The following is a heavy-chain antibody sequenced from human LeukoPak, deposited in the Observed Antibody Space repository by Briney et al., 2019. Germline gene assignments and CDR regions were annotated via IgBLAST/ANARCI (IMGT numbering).Heavy chain of an antibody. CDR2: IYHSGST. D-gene: IGHD3-22*01. V-gene: IGHV4-38-2*02. Sequence: SETLSLTCTVSGYSISSGYYWGWIRQPPGKGLEWIGSIYHSGSTYYNPSLKSRVTISVDTSKNQFSLKLSSVTAADTAVYYCARGIGDYYDSSGYVDYWGQGTLVTVSS. J-gene: IGHJ4*02. CDR1: GYSISSGYY. CDR3: ARGIGDYYDSSGYVDY.